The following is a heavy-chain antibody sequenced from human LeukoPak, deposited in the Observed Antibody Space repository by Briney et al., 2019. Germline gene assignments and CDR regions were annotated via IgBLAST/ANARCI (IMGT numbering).Heavy chain of an antibody. CDR2: INHSGST. CDR1: GGSFSGYC. D-gene: IGHD3-10*01. CDR3: ARLGLSRGSYLKNPFDY. V-gene: IGHV4-34*01. J-gene: IGHJ4*02. Sequence: MTSETLSLTCAVYGGSFSGYCWSWIRQPPGKGLEWIGEINHSGSTNYNPSLKSRVTISVDTSKNQFSLKLSSVTAADTAVYYCARLGLSRGSYLKNPFDYWGQGTLVTVSS.